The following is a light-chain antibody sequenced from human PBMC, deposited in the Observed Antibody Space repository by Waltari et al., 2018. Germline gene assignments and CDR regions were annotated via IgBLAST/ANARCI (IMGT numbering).Light chain of an antibody. CDR1: SRHVGTYKR. V-gene: IGLV2-23*02. CDR3: SSYAGSSKGV. CDR2: AVS. J-gene: IGLJ2*01. Sequence: SALNQHASVSGSPGQSITLPCTGTSRHVGTYKRVSWYQQHPGKAPKLIIYAVSKRLSGVSDRFSGSKSGDMAALTIAGLQPEDEAEYFCSSYAGSSKGVFGGGTKVTVL.